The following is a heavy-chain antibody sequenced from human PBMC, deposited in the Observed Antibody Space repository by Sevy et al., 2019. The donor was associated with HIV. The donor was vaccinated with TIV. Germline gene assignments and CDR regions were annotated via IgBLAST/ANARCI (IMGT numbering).Heavy chain of an antibody. D-gene: IGHD5-12*01. Sequence: GESLKISCKGSGYRFTNYWLGWVRQMPGKGLEWMGMIYPGDSDTRYSPSLQGQVSISADKSISTAYLQWTSLKASDNAMYYCARVIVATTYPIRVHESDIWGQGTMVTVSS. CDR2: IYPGDSDT. J-gene: IGHJ3*02. V-gene: IGHV5-51*01. CDR1: GYRFTNYW. CDR3: ARVIVATTYPIRVHESDI.